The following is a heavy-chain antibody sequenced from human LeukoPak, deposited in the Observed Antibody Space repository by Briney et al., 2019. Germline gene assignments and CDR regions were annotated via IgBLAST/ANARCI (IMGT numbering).Heavy chain of an antibody. V-gene: IGHV4-34*01. CDR3: ARGESRDSSGYYYHY. CDR1: GGSFSGYY. Sequence: PSETLSLTCAVYGGSFSGYYWSWIRQPPGKGLERIGEINHSGSTNYNPSLKSRVTISVDTSKNQFSLKLSSVTAADTAVYYCARGESRDSSGYYYHYWGQGTLVTVSS. D-gene: IGHD3-22*01. J-gene: IGHJ4*02. CDR2: INHSGST.